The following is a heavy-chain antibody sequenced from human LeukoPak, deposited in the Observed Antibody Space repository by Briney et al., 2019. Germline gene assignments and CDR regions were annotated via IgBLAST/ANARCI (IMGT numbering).Heavy chain of an antibody. CDR3: ARGFDSKSTYFDY. CDR2: IYYSGTT. CDR1: GGSVSNYY. J-gene: IGHJ4*02. V-gene: IGHV4-59*02. Sequence: SETLSLTCTVSGGSVSNYYWNWLRQPPGKGLEWIGYIYYSGTTNYNPSLKSRVTMSLDTSKNQFSLRVTSVTAADTAVYYCARGFDSKSTYFDYWGQGTLVTVSS. D-gene: IGHD5-12*01.